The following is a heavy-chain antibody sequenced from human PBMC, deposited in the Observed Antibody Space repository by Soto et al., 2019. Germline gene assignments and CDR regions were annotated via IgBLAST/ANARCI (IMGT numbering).Heavy chain of an antibody. V-gene: IGHV4-31*03. J-gene: IGHJ5*02. CDR1: GGSISSGDYY. CDR3: ARWWSGSRQGFDP. Sequence: QVQLQESGPGLVKPSQTLSLTCTVSGGSISSGDYYWSWIRQHPGKGLEWIVYIYYSGSTYYNPSLEMRVVRSVDTSKNQFSLKRSSVTAEDTAVYYRARWWSGSRQGFDPWGQGTLVTVSS. D-gene: IGHD3-3*01. CDR2: IYYSGST.